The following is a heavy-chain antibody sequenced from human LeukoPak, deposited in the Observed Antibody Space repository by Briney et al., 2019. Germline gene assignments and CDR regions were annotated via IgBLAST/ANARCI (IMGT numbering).Heavy chain of an antibody. CDR2: IRYDGSNK. J-gene: IGHJ4*02. D-gene: IGHD4-17*01. CDR1: GFTFSSYA. CDR3: AKDRLTTVTYYFDY. Sequence: PGGSLRLSCAASGFTFSSYAMSWVRQAPGKGLEWVAFIRYDGSNKYYADSVKGRFTISRDNSKNTLYLQMNSLRAEDTAVYYCAKDRLTTVTYYFDYWGQGTLVTVSS. V-gene: IGHV3-30*02.